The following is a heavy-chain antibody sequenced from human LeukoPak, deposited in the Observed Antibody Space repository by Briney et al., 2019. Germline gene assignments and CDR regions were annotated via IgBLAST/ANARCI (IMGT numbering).Heavy chain of an antibody. CDR1: GYTLTELS. Sequence: ASVKVSCKVSGYTLTELSMHWVRQAPGKGLEWMGGFDPEDGETIYAQKFQGRVTMTEDTSTDTAYMELSSLRSEDTAVYYCATEDIVVADRSKPVARWYFDLWGRGTLVTVSS. CDR3: ATEDIVVADRSKPVARWYFDL. D-gene: IGHD2-2*01. V-gene: IGHV1-24*01. CDR2: FDPEDGET. J-gene: IGHJ2*01.